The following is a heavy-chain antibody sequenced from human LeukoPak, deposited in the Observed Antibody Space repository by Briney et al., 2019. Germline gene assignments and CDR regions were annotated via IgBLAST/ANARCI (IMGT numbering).Heavy chain of an antibody. CDR2: ISSSSSII. D-gene: IGHD1-26*01. V-gene: IGHV3-48*01. J-gene: IGHJ5*02. CDR3: ARVPREGHDNWFDP. Sequence: GGSLRLSCVASGFTFSRHSMNWVRQAPGKGLEWVSYISSSSSIIHYADSVEGRFTISREDAKNSLFLQMNSLRAEDTAVYYCARVPREGHDNWFDPWGQGTLVTVSS. CDR1: GFTFSRHS.